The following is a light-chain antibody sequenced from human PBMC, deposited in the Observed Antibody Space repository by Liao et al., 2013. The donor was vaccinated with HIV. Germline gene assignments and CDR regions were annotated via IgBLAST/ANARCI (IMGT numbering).Light chain of an antibody. Sequence: SYVLTQPPSVSVAPGKTARITCGGDNIGDRGVHWYQQKPGQAPTLVIYYDTNRPSGIPERFSGSNLGITATLTISRVEAGDEADYYCQVWDSTDDRYVFGTGTRVTVL. CDR2: YDT. V-gene: IGLV3-21*04. CDR1: NIGDRG. J-gene: IGLJ1*01. CDR3: QVWDSTDDRYV.